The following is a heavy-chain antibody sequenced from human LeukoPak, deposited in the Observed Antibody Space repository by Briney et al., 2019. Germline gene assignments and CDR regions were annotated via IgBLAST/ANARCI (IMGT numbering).Heavy chain of an antibody. D-gene: IGHD3-22*01. V-gene: IGHV3-23*01. J-gene: IGHJ4*02. CDR3: AKPSKVVINGNFDY. CDR1: GVTFSSYA. Sequence: GGSLRLSCAASGVTFSSYAMSWVRQAPGKGLEWVSAISGSGGSTYYADSVKGRFTISRDNSKNTLYLQMNSLRAEDTAVYYCAKPSKVVINGNFDYWGQGTLVTVSS. CDR2: ISGSGGST.